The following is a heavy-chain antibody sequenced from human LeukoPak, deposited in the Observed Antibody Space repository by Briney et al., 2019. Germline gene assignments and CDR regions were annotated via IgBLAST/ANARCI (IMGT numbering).Heavy chain of an antibody. V-gene: IGHV5-51*01. CDR3: ARHDAGGSASYFPFYF. D-gene: IGHD3-10*01. J-gene: IGHJ4*02. CDR1: GYRFTDYW. CDR2: VFPGEYET. Sequence: GESLKISCKASGYRFTDYWIGWVRQVPGKGLEWMGIVFPGEYETRKNPSFQGQVTISIDNSISTPYLQWSSLKASDTAMYYCARHDAGGSASYFPFYFWGQGTLVTVSS.